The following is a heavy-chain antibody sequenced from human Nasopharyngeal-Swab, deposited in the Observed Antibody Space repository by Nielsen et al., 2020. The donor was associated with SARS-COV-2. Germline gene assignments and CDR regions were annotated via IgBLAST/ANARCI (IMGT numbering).Heavy chain of an antibody. V-gene: IGHV4-30-4*01. J-gene: IGHJ5*02. D-gene: IGHD3-22*01. CDR3: AREGDNSGYNWFYP. CDR1: GGSISSAEHY. CDR2: ITYRASA. Sequence: SETLSLTCTVSGGSISSAEHYWSWLRQPPGKGLEWIGYITYRASAYYNPSLKRRVTISVDTSKNQFSLKLTSVTAADTALYYCAREGDNSGYNWFYPWGQGTPITVSS.